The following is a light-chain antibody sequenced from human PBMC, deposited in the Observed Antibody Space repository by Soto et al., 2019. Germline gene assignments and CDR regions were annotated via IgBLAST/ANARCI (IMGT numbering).Light chain of an antibody. CDR2: DAS. V-gene: IGKV3-11*01. CDR1: QSVSSY. CDR3: QQRSNWPIT. Sequence: EIVLTHSPSPLSLSPGESAALSCRASQSVSSYLAWYQQKPGQAPRLLIYDASNRATGIPARFSGSGSGTDFTLTISSLEPEDFAVYYCQQRSNWPITFGQRTVLEIK. J-gene: IGKJ5*01.